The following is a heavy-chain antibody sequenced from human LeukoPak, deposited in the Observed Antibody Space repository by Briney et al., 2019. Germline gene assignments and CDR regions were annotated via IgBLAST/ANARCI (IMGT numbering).Heavy chain of an antibody. D-gene: IGHD2-15*01. Sequence: SETLSLTCAVYGGSFSGYYWSWIRQPPGKGLERIGEINHSGSTNYNPSLKSRVTISVDTSKNQFSLKLSSVTAADTAVYYCARGPPGRVVVVVAAKPRYYFDYWGQGTLVTVSS. CDR1: GGSFSGYY. J-gene: IGHJ4*02. CDR3: ARGPPGRVVVVVAAKPRYYFDY. CDR2: INHSGST. V-gene: IGHV4-34*01.